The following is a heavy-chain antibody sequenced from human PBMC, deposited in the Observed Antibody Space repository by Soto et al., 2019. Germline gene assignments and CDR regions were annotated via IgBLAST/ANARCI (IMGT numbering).Heavy chain of an antibody. CDR1: GYSFTSYW. J-gene: IGHJ6*02. CDR2: IDPSDSYI. CDR3: ARDREPIVVVTAAADYGMDV. D-gene: IGHD2-2*01. Sequence: GESLKISCKGSGYSFTSYWISWVRQMPGKGLEWMGRIDPSDSYINYSPSFQGHVTIAADKSISTAYLQWGSLKASDTAMYYCARDREPIVVVTAAADYGMDVWGQGTTVTVSS. V-gene: IGHV5-10-1*01.